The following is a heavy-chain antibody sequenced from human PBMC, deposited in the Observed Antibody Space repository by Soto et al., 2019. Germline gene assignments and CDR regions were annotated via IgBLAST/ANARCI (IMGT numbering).Heavy chain of an antibody. J-gene: IGHJ4*02. V-gene: IGHV3-30-3*01. CDR2: ISYDGSNT. D-gene: IGHD2-15*01. Sequence: GGTLRLSCAASRVTFKSYAMHWGRQAPGKGLECVAVISYDGSNTYSADSVKGRFTISRDNSTNTLYLQMNSLRAEDTAEYYYARGSKIVVLVAATGYWGQGTLVTVCS. CDR3: ARGSKIVVLVAATGY. CDR1: RVTFKSYA.